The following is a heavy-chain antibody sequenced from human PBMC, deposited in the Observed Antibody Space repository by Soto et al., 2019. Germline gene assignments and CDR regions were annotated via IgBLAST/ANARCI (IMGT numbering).Heavy chain of an antibody. D-gene: IGHD3-10*01. V-gene: IGHV4-30-2*01. CDR2: IYHSGST. CDR3: ARAVTMVRGVILGTHDY. J-gene: IGHJ4*02. CDR1: GGSISSGGYS. Sequence: SETLSLTCAVSGGSISSGGYSWSWIRQPPGKGLDWFWYIYHSGSTYYNPSLKSRVTISVDRSKNQFSLKLSSVTAADTAVYYCARAVTMVRGVILGTHDYWGQGTLVTVSS.